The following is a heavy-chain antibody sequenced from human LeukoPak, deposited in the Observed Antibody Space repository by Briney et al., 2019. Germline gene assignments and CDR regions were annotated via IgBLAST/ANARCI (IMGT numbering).Heavy chain of an antibody. J-gene: IGHJ6*02. V-gene: IGHV4-31*03. CDR2: IYYSGST. CDR1: GGSISSGGYY. Sequence: SETLSLTCTVSGGSISSGGYYWSWIRQHPGKGLEWIGYIYYSGSTYSNPSLKSRVTISVDTSKNQFSLKLSSVTAADTAVYYCARGVDYGDSIYYYYGMDVWGQGTTVTVPS. D-gene: IGHD4-17*01. CDR3: ARGVDYGDSIYYYYGMDV.